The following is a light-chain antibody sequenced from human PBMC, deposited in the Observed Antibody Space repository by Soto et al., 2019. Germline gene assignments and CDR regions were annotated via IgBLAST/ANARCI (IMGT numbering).Light chain of an antibody. CDR1: QNISNY. J-gene: IGKJ5*01. V-gene: IGKV1-33*01. Sequence: DIQMTQSPSSLSASVGDRVTITCRATQNISNYLIWYQQKPGKAPKLLIYDASDLETGVPSRFSGSGSGTGFTFTISSLQPEDFATYYCQQYESLPLTFGQGTRLEIK. CDR2: DAS. CDR3: QQYESLPLT.